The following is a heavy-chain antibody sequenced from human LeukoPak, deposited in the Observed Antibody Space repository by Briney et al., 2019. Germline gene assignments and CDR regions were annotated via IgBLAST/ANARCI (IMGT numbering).Heavy chain of an antibody. Sequence: SQTLSLTCAVSGGSISSGGYSWSWIRQPPGKGLEWIGYIYHSGSTYYNPSLKSRVTISVDRSKNQFSLKLSSVTAAGTAVYYCARVVRDPSSSWYFDYWGQGTLVTVSS. J-gene: IGHJ4*02. CDR3: ARVVRDPSSSWYFDY. V-gene: IGHV4-30-2*01. D-gene: IGHD6-13*01. CDR2: IYHSGST. CDR1: GGSISSGGYS.